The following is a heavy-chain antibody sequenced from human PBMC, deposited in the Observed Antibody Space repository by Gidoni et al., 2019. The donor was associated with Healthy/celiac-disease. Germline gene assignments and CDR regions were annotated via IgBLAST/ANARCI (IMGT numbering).Heavy chain of an antibody. J-gene: IGHJ3*02. CDR3: ARQSGYGAFDI. Sequence: QLQLQESGPGLVKPSETLSLTCTVPGGSNSSSSYYWGWIRQPPGKGLEWIGSIYYSGSTYYNPSLKSRVTISVDTSKNQFSLKLSSVTAADTAVYYCARQSGYGAFDIWGQGTMVTVSS. V-gene: IGHV4-39*01. D-gene: IGHD5-18*01. CDR1: GGSNSSSSYY. CDR2: IYYSGST.